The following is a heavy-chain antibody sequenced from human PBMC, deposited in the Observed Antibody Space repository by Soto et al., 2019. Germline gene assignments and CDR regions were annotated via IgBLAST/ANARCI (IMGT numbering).Heavy chain of an antibody. Sequence: ASVKVSCKASGYNFPNYAVEWVRQAPGQGPEWMGCINADNGDTDYSPKLQGRVTMTRDTSASTAYMELRSLRSDDTAVYYCARGRGSSSRGWLVYWGQGTLVTVSS. D-gene: IGHD6-6*01. CDR1: GYNFPNYA. V-gene: IGHV1-3*01. J-gene: IGHJ4*02. CDR3: ARGRGSSSRGWLVY. CDR2: INADNGDT.